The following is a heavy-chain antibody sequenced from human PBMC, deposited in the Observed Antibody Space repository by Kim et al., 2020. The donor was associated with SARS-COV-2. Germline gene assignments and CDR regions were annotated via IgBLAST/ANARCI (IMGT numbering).Heavy chain of an antibody. CDR2: ITGSALNT. D-gene: IGHD6-19*01. CDR3: AKTAGSGWHLDD. J-gene: IGHJ4*02. V-gene: IGHV3-23*01. Sequence: GGSLRLSCAASGFTFSDYAMTWVRQAPGKGLEWVSAITGSALNTYYANSVKGQFTISRDNSKNTLYLQMNRLRAEDTAVYYCAKTAGSGWHLDDWGQGTLVTVSS. CDR1: GFTFSDYA.